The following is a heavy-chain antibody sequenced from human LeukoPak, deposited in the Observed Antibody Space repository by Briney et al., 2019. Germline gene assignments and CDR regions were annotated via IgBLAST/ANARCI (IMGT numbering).Heavy chain of an antibody. V-gene: IGHV3-23*01. Sequence: PGGSLRLSCAASGFTFSSYWMHWVRQAPGKGLVWVSAISGSGGSTYYADSVKGRFTISRDNSKNTLYLQMNSLRAEDTAVYYCAKDAPGFRAFDIWGQGTMVTVSS. CDR3: AKDAPGFRAFDI. CDR1: GFTFSSYW. J-gene: IGHJ3*02. CDR2: ISGSGGST.